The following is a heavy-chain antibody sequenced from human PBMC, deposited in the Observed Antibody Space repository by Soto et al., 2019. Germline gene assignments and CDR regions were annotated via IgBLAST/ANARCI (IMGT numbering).Heavy chain of an antibody. D-gene: IGHD4-4*01. J-gene: IGHJ4*02. V-gene: IGHV1-46*01. Sequence: GASMKVSCKASGYTFTSYYMHWVRQAPGQGLEWMGIINPSGGSTSYAQKFQGRVTMTRDTSTSTVYMELSSLRSEDTAVYYCARDLGLDYSNFYFDYWGQGTLVTVSS. CDR1: GYTFTSYY. CDR2: INPSGGST. CDR3: ARDLGLDYSNFYFDY.